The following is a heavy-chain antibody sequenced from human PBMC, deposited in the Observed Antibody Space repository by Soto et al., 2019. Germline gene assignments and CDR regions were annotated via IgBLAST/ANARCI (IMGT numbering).Heavy chain of an antibody. V-gene: IGHV3-23*01. Sequence: GGSLRLSCAASGFTFSSYAMSWVRQAPGKGLEWVSAISGSGGSTYYADSVKGRFTISRDNSKNTLYLQMNSLRAEDTAVYDGAKDSESGWNKYHWFDPWGQGTLVTVSS. CDR1: GFTFSSYA. CDR2: ISGSGGST. CDR3: AKDSESGWNKYHWFDP. J-gene: IGHJ5*02. D-gene: IGHD6-19*01.